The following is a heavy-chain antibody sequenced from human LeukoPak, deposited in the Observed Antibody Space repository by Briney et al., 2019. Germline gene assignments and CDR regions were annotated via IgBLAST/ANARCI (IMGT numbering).Heavy chain of an antibody. CDR2: IYSDGNT. CDR1: GFTVSSNY. V-gene: IGHV3-66*04. CDR3: ARPVYSNYYAMDV. J-gene: IGHJ6*02. D-gene: IGHD4-11*01. Sequence: TGGSLRLSCAASGFTVSSNYMSWVRHAPGKGLEWVSVIYSDGNTYYADSVKDRFTVSRDNSKNTFYLQMNSLRAEDTAVYYCARPVYSNYYAMDVWGQGTTVTVSS.